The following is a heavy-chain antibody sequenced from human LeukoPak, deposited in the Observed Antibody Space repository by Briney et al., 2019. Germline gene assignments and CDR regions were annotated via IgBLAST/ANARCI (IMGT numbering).Heavy chain of an antibody. CDR3: ARLRDSGWYVVDY. Sequence: GRSLRLSCAASGFTFSSYAMHWVRQAPGKGLEWVAVISYDGSNKYYADSVKGRFTISRDNSKNTLYLQMSSLRAEDTAVYYCARLRDSGWYVVDYWGQGTLVTVSS. CDR2: ISYDGSNK. J-gene: IGHJ4*02. D-gene: IGHD6-19*01. CDR1: GFTFSSYA. V-gene: IGHV3-30*04.